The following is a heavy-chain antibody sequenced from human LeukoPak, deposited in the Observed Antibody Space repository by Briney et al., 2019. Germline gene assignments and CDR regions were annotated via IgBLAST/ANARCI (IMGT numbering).Heavy chain of an antibody. Sequence: SETLSLTCTVSGGPISSYYWSWSRQPPGKGLEWIGYIYYSGSTNYNPSLKSRVTISVDTSKNQFSLKLSSVTAADTAVYYCARDGSRSGYYSGDAFDIWGQGTMVTVSS. CDR1: GGPISSYY. V-gene: IGHV4-59*12. CDR3: ARDGSRSGYYSGDAFDI. J-gene: IGHJ3*02. CDR2: IYYSGST. D-gene: IGHD3-3*01.